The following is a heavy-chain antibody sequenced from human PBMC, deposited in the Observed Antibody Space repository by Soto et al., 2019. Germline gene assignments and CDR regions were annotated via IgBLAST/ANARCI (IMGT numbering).Heavy chain of an antibody. CDR3: AKTRLYDNNDYHRDGFDV. Sequence: GSLRLSCAASGFTFRTYSMSWVRQTPRKGLEWVSGISGSGTATYYTDSVKGRFTVSRGNSKDTVFLQMNTLRVEDTAVYYCAKTRLYDNNDYHRDGFDVWGPGTVVTVS. CDR2: ISGSGTAT. V-gene: IGHV3-23*01. CDR1: GFTFRTYS. J-gene: IGHJ3*01. D-gene: IGHD3-22*01.